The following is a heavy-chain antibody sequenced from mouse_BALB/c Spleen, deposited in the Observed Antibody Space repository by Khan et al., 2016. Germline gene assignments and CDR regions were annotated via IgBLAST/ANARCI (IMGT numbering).Heavy chain of an antibody. CDR2: ISNGGGST. J-gene: IGHJ4*01. CDR1: GFTFSSYT. V-gene: IGHV5-12-2*01. D-gene: IGHD1-1*01. CDR3: ARPRAYGSSGAMDY. Sequence: EVELVESGGGLVQPGGSLKLSCAASGFTFSSYTMSWVRQTPEKRLEWVAYISNGGGSTYYPDTVKGRFTIYRDNAKNTLYLQMSSLKSEDTAMYYCARPRAYGSSGAMDYWGQGTSVTVSS.